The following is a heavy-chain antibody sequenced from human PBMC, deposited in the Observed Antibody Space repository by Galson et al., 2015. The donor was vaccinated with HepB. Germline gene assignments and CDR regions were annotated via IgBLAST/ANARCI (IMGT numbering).Heavy chain of an antibody. CDR3: ARAEDQWLHAFDI. V-gene: IGHV3-7*03. Sequence: SLRLSCAASGFTFSSYWMSWVRQAPGKGLEWVANIKQDGSEKYYVDSVKGRFTISRDNAKNSLYLQMNSLRAEDTAVYYCARAEDQWLHAFDIWGQGTMVTVSS. CDR2: IKQDGSEK. J-gene: IGHJ3*02. D-gene: IGHD6-19*01. CDR1: GFTFSSYW.